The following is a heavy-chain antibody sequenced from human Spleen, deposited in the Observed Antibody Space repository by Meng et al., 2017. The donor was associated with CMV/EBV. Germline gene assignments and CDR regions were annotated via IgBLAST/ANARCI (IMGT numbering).Heavy chain of an antibody. J-gene: IGHJ4*02. CDR2: INHSGST. CDR3: ARGQTYYDILTGYRGALFDY. CDR1: GGSFSGYS. Sequence: QSRRLGAGSLNPSGPLPLSCAVYGGSFSGYSWIWIPQAPGKGLEWIGEINHSGSTNYNPSLKSRVTISVDTSKNQFSLKLSSVTAADTAVYYCARGQTYYDILTGYRGALFDYWGQGTLVTVSS. V-gene: IGHV4-34*01. D-gene: IGHD3-9*01.